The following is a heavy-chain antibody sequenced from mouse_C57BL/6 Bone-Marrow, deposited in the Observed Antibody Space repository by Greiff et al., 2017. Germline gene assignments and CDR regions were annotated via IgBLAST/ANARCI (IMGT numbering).Heavy chain of an antibody. V-gene: IGHV1-81*01. D-gene: IGHD4-1*01. CDR3: ARSGLTVFAY. Sequence: VQLKESGAELARPGASVKLSYTFTSYGISWVKQRTGQGLEWIGEIYPRSGNTYYNEKFKGKATLTADKSSSTAYMELRSLTSEDSAVYFCARSGLTVFAYWGQGTLVTVSA. J-gene: IGHJ3*01. CDR2: IYPRSGNT. CDR1: TFTSYG.